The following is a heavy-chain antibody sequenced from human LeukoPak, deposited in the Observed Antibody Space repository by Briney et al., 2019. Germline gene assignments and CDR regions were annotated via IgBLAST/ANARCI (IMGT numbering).Heavy chain of an antibody. CDR3: ARDYNYRFDY. Sequence: GRSLRLSCAASGFTFSTYWMSWVRQAPGTGLEWVANIKEDGSQKYYVDSVKGRFTISRDNAKNSLYLQLNSLRAEDTAVYFCARDYNYRFDYWGQGTLVTVSS. CDR2: IKEDGSQK. CDR1: GFTFSTYW. J-gene: IGHJ4*02. V-gene: IGHV3-7*04. D-gene: IGHD1-1*01.